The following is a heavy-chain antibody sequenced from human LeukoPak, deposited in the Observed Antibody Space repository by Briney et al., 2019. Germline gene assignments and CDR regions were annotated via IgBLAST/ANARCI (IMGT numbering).Heavy chain of an antibody. CDR2: IYHSGST. D-gene: IGHD3-10*01. CDR3: ARNAYYYLY. V-gene: IGHV4-38-2*02. J-gene: IGHJ4*02. Sequence: SETLSLTCTVSGYSISSGYYWGWIRQPPGKGLEWIGSIYHSGSTYYNPSLKSRVTISVDKSKNQFSLKLSSVTAADTAVYYCARNAYYYLYWGQGTLVTVSS. CDR1: GYSISSGYY.